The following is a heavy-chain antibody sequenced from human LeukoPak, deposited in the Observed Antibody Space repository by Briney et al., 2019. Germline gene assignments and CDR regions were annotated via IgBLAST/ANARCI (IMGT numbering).Heavy chain of an antibody. V-gene: IGHV1-69*02. Sequence: SVKVSCKASGCTFISYTISWVRQAAGQGLEWMGRIIPILGIANYAQKLQGRVTITADKSTSTAYMELSSLRSEDTAVYYCARDYTQVAFDIWGQGTMVTVSS. J-gene: IGHJ3*02. CDR1: GCTFISYT. CDR2: IIPILGIA. D-gene: IGHD4-11*01. CDR3: ARDYTQVAFDI.